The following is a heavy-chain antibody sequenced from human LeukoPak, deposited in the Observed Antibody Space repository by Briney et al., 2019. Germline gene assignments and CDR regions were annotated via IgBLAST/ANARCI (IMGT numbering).Heavy chain of an antibody. Sequence: PSGTLSLTCSVSGDSITSHYWSWIRQPPGKGLEWIGYINYSGTTNYNPSLKSRVTISVDTSKNQFSLKLSSVTAADTAMYYCARQYCSTSSCYNFDYWGQGTLVTVSS. D-gene: IGHD2-2*02. J-gene: IGHJ4*02. V-gene: IGHV4-59*08. CDR1: GDSITSHY. CDR2: INYSGTT. CDR3: ARQYCSTSSCYNFDY.